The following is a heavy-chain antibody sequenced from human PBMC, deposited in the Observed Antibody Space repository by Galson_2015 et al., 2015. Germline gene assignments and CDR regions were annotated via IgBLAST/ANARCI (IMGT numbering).Heavy chain of an antibody. D-gene: IGHD3-9*01. V-gene: IGHV3-49*03. CDR1: GFTFGDYA. CDR3: TRDGPTYYDILTGYYMDY. Sequence: LRLSCAASGFTFGDYAMSWFRQAPGKGLEWVGFIRSKAYGGTTEYAASVKGRFTISRDDSKSIAYLQMNSLKTEDTAVYYCTRDGPTYYDILTGYYMDYWGQGTLVTVSS. CDR2: IRSKAYGGTT. J-gene: IGHJ4*02.